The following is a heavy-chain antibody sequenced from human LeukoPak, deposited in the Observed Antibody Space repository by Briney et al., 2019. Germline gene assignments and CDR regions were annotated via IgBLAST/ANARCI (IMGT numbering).Heavy chain of an antibody. J-gene: IGHJ4*02. CDR1: GFTFDAYA. Sequence: GGSLRLSCTAFGFTFDAYAMHWVRQVPGKGLEWVSGISFNSGHIGYADSVKGRFTIFRDNAKTSVYLQMSSLTAEDTALYYCAKDMSGSSWYYFDTWGQGTLSPSPQ. CDR2: ISFNSGHI. V-gene: IGHV3-9*01. D-gene: IGHD6-13*01. CDR3: AKDMSGSSWYYFDT.